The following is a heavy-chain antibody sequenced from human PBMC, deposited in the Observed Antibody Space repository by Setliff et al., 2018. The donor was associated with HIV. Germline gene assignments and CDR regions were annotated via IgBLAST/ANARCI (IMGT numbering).Heavy chain of an antibody. CDR1: GLTDTYNY. J-gene: IGHJ4*02. CDR3: AKELAASGLGYFDS. V-gene: IGHV3-53*01. CDR2: SYAVGST. Sequence: PGGSLRLSCAASGLTDTYNYMSWVRQAPGKGLEWVSVSYAVGSTYYADSVKGRFTISSDNSKNMLYLQMDSLRAEYTAEYYCAKELAASGLGYFDSWGRGLLVTVSS. D-gene: IGHD3-22*01.